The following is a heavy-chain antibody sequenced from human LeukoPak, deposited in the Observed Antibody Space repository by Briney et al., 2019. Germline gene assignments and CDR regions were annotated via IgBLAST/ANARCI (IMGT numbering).Heavy chain of an antibody. V-gene: IGHV4-34*01. CDR2: INHSGST. CDR3: ARGPDNSAVVVPAAIPELLGMDV. J-gene: IGHJ6*02. Sequence: PSETLSLTCAVYGGSFSGYYWSWIRQPPGKGLEWIGEINHSGSTNYNPSLKSRVTISVDTSKNQFSLKLSSVTAADTAVYYCARGPDNSAVVVPAAIPELLGMDVWGQGTTVTVSS. D-gene: IGHD2-2*02. CDR1: GGSFSGYY.